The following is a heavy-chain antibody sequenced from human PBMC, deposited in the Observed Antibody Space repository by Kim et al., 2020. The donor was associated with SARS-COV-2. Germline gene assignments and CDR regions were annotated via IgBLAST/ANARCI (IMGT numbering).Heavy chain of an antibody. CDR1: GGSISSSSYY. D-gene: IGHD3-10*01. CDR2: IYYSGST. Sequence: SETLYLTCTVSGGSISSSSYYWGWIRQPPGKGLEWIGSIYYSGSTYYNPSLKSRVTISVDTSKNQFSLKLSSVTAADTAVYYCARLEAERRGLWFGEPNLFDYWGQGTLVTVSS. CDR3: ARLEAERRGLWFGEPNLFDY. V-gene: IGHV4-39*01. J-gene: IGHJ4*02.